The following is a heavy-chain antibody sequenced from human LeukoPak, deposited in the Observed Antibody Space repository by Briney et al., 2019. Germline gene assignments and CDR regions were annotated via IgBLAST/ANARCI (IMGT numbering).Heavy chain of an antibody. CDR1: GGTFSSYA. J-gene: IGHJ6*04. Sequence: SVKVSCKASGGTFSSYAISWVRQAPGQGLEWMGGIVPIFGTANYAQKFQGRVTITADKSTSTAYMELSSLRSEDTAVYYCARGNDYVWGSYRYTIQVAAPYYYYYGMDVWGKGTTVTVSS. CDR3: ARGNDYVWGSYRYTIQVAAPYYYYYGMDV. V-gene: IGHV1-69*06. CDR2: IVPIFGTA. D-gene: IGHD3-16*02.